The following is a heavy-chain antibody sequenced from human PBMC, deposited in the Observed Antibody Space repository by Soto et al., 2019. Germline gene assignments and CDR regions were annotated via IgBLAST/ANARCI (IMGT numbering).Heavy chain of an antibody. CDR1: GFTFSTYS. D-gene: IGHD6-19*01. V-gene: IGHV3-23*01. Sequence: EVQLLESGGGLVQPGGSLRLSCAASGFTFSTYSMTWVRQAPGKELEWVSTIRDSGHSTHYADSVRGRFAISRDNSKNTLFLQMNSLRAEDTAVYYCARVKAQILSSGWYGGDDIWGQGTMVTVSS. J-gene: IGHJ3*02. CDR2: IRDSGHST. CDR3: ARVKAQILSSGWYGGDDI.